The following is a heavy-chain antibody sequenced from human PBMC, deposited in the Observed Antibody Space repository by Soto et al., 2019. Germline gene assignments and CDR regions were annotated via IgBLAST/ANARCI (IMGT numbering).Heavy chain of an antibody. CDR2: ISAYNGNT. J-gene: IGHJ6*02. CDR1: GYTFTSYG. D-gene: IGHD3-3*02. CDR3: ARYPRSKAFSITGSEPEYYYYGMDA. Sequence: ASVKVSCKASGYTFTSYGISWVRQAPGQGLEWMGWISAYNGNTNYAQKLQGRVNMTTDTSTSTAYMELRSLRTDDTAGYYCARYPRSKAFSITGSEPEYYYYGMDAWGQGTTVTVSS. V-gene: IGHV1-18*04.